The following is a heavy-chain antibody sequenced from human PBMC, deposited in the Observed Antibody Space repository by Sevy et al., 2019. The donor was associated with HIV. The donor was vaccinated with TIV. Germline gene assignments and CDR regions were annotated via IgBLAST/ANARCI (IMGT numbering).Heavy chain of an antibody. CDR2: IKADGSDK. D-gene: IGHD3-16*01. Sequence: GGSLRLSCAASGFTFSANWMNWVRQTPGKGLEWVANIKADGSDKHYGDSVGGRFTISRDNAKNLLFLQMNSLGVEDTAVYYCAHETFGRFESWGQGTLVTVSS. CDR3: AHETFGRFES. V-gene: IGHV3-7*01. J-gene: IGHJ4*02. CDR1: GFTFSANW.